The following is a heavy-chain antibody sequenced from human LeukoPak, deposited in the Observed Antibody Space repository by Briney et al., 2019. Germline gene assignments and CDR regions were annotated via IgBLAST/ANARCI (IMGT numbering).Heavy chain of an antibody. CDR3: ARDWYYYDSSRYYGMDV. D-gene: IGHD3-22*01. J-gene: IGHJ6*02. V-gene: IGHV1-69*13. CDR1: GGTFGSYA. Sequence: ASVKVSCKASGGTFGSYAISWVRQARGQGLEWMGGIIPIFGTANYAQKFQGRVTITADESTSTAYMELSSLRSEDTAVYYCARDWYYYDSSRYYGMDVWGQGTTVTVSS. CDR2: IIPIFGTA.